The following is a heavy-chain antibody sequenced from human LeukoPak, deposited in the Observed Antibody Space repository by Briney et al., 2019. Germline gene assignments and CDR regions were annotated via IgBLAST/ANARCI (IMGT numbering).Heavy chain of an antibody. Sequence: GASVKVSCKASGYTFTSYYMHWVRQAPGQGLEWMGIINPSGGSTSYAQKFQGRVTMTRDTSTSTVYMELSSLRSEDTAVYYCAREGRTSGDTAMDADYYYYYMDVWGKGTTVTISS. CDR2: INPSGGST. CDR3: AREGRTSGDTAMDADYYYYYMDV. D-gene: IGHD5-18*01. CDR1: GYTFTSYY. V-gene: IGHV1-46*01. J-gene: IGHJ6*03.